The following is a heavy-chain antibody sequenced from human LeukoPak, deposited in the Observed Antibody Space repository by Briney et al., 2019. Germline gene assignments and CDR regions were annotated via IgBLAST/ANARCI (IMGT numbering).Heavy chain of an antibody. CDR2: ISGSGGST. CDR3: AKVSQIYCSSTSCYNDY. D-gene: IGHD2-2*02. V-gene: IGHV3-23*01. Sequence: GGSLRLSCAASGFTFSSYAMSWVRQAPGKGLECVSAISGSGGSTYYADSVKGRFTISRDNSKNTLYLQMNSLRAEDTAVYYCAKVSQIYCSSTSCYNDYWGQGTLVTVSS. CDR1: GFTFSSYA. J-gene: IGHJ4*02.